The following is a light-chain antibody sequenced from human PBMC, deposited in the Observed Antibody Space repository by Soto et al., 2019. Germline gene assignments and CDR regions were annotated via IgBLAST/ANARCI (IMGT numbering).Light chain of an antibody. V-gene: IGKV3-15*01. CDR2: DAS. J-gene: IGKJ1*01. Sequence: ILMTQTPATLSVSPGERATLSCRASQSASNNFAWYQQKPVQAPRLLIYDASTRATGIPARFSGSGSGTEFTLTVSGLQSEDFAVYSWQQYNYWPPWTLGQGTKVEIK. CDR1: QSASNN. CDR3: QQYNYWPPWT.